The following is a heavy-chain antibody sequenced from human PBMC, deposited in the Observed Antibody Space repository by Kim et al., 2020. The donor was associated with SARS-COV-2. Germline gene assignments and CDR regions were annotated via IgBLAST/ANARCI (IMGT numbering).Heavy chain of an antibody. CDR3: ARVSWFGELSYYYYGMDV. J-gene: IGHJ6*02. V-gene: IGHV4-34*01. D-gene: IGHD3-10*01. CDR1: GGSFSGYY. Sequence: SETLSLTCAVYGGSFSGYYWSWIRQPPGKGLEWIGEINHSGSTNYNPSLKSRVTISVDTSKNQFSLKLSSVTAADTAVYYCARVSWFGELSYYYYGMDVWGQGTTVTVSS. CDR2: INHSGST.